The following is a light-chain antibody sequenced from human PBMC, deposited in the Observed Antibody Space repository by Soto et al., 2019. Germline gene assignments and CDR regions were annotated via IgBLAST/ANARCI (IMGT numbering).Light chain of an antibody. CDR2: DVS. Sequence: QSALTQPASVSGSPGQSITISCTGTSSDVGGSNYVSWYQQHPGKAPKLMIYDVSNRPSGVSNRFSGSKSGNTASLTISGLQDEDEADYYCSSYTSSSTFVVFGGGNKLTVL. J-gene: IGLJ2*01. V-gene: IGLV2-14*03. CDR1: SSDVGGSNY. CDR3: SSYTSSSTFVV.